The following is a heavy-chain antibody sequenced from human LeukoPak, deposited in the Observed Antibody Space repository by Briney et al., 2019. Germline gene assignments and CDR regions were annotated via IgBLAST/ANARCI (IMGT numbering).Heavy chain of an antibody. D-gene: IGHD2-21*01. CDR2: IASEGSHT. Sequence: GRSLRLSCAASGFTFSTYFMHWVRQAPGKGLEWVADIASEGSHTFYVESVKGRFTISRDNSKNTLYLQMNSLRAEDTAVYFCARERQDTILHSGASDIWGQGTMVTVSS. J-gene: IGHJ3*02. V-gene: IGHV3-30-3*01. CDR3: ARERQDTILHSGASDI. CDR1: GFTFSTYF.